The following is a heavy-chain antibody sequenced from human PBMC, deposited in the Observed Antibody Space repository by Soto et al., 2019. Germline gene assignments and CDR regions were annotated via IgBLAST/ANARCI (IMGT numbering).Heavy chain of an antibody. CDR3: AAPGPFDS. CDR1: GFTFAGSA. Sequence: DVQMVESGGDLVQPGGSLKLSCTTTGFTFAGSAIHWVRQAPGKGLGWVGRIRNRANNYATAYPASVTGRFAISRDDSKATAYLEMNSLKTEDTAMYYCAAPGPFDSWGQGALVTGSS. D-gene: IGHD1-1*01. J-gene: IGHJ4*02. CDR2: IRNRANNYAT. V-gene: IGHV3-73*01.